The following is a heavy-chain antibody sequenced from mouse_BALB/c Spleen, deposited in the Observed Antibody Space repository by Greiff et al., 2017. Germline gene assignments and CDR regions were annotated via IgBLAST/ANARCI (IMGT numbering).Heavy chain of an antibody. Sequence: EVKLMESGAELVRSGASVKLSCTASGFNIKDYYMHWVKQRPEQGLEWIGWIDPENGDTEYAPKFQGKATMTADTSSNTAYLQLSSLTSEDTAVYYCNAPGNYAMDYWGQGTSVTVSS. CDR1: GFNIKDYY. D-gene: IGHD1-1*02. J-gene: IGHJ4*01. V-gene: IGHV14-4*02. CDR3: NAPGNYAMDY. CDR2: IDPENGDT.